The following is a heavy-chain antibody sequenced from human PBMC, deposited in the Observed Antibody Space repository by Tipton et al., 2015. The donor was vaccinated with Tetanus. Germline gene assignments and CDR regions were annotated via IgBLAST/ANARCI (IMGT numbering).Heavy chain of an antibody. CDR1: RGSRSANY. CDR3: ARSKLLWFGESLSGFDS. J-gene: IGHJ4*02. V-gene: IGHV4-59*01. Sequence: TLSLTCAVSRGSRSANYWSWIRQSPGKGLEWIGYIQYNGITNYHPSLKSRVTISVDTSKSQFSLRLTSVTAADTAVYYCARSKLLWFGESLSGFDSWGQGTLVTVSA. D-gene: IGHD3-10*01. CDR2: IQYNGIT.